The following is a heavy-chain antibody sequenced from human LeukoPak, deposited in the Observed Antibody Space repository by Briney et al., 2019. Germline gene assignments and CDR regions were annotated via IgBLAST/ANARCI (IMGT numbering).Heavy chain of an antibody. CDR3: ARETRRGYSYGLVYGMDV. D-gene: IGHD5-18*01. V-gene: IGHV3-53*01. Sequence: GGSLRLSCAASGFTVSSSYVSWVRQAPGKGLEWVSVIYSGGSTYYADSVKGRFTISRDNSKNTLYLQMNSLRAEDTAVYYCARETRRGYSYGLVYGMDVWGQGTTVTVSS. CDR2: IYSGGST. CDR1: GFTVSSSY. J-gene: IGHJ6*02.